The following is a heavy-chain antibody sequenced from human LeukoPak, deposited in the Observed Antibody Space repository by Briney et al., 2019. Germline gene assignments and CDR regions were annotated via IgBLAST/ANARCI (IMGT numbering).Heavy chain of an antibody. CDR1: GYTFTGYD. CDR2: INTYNGNT. V-gene: IGHV1-18*01. D-gene: IGHD2-21*01. CDR3: AKARGVVVSVYWYFAL. J-gene: IGHJ2*01. Sequence: ASVKVSCKASGYTFTGYDISWVRQAPGQGLEWMGWINTYNGNTNYSQKLQGRVTITTDTTTSTAYMELRSLRSDDTAVYYCAKARGVVVSVYWYFALWGWGHLVTVSS.